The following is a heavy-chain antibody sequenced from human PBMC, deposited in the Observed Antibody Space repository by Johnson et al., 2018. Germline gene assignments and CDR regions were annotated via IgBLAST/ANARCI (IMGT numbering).Heavy chain of an antibody. V-gene: IGHV3-23*04. J-gene: IGHJ6*02. CDR3: ARADRSGWLGMDV. CDR2: LRGGGGST. CDR1: GFTFSSYA. Sequence: EVQLVESGGGLVQPGGSLRLSCVASGFTFSSYAMTWVRQAPGKGLEWVSSLRGGGGSTYYADSVRGRFTISRDKSKKTLFLQMNSLRAEDTAVYYCARADRSGWLGMDVWGQGTTVTVSS. D-gene: IGHD3-22*01.